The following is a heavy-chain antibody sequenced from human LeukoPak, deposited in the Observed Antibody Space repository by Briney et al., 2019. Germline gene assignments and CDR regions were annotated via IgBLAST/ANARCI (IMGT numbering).Heavy chain of an antibody. CDR1: GFTVSSNY. CDR3: AKDKEWSVRYYFDY. Sequence: GGSLRLSCAASGFTVSSNYMSWVRQAPGKGLEWVSVIYSGGSTYYADSVKGRFTISRDNAKNSLYLQMNSLRAEDTALYYCAKDKEWSVRYYFDYWGQGTLVTVSS. D-gene: IGHD3-3*01. V-gene: IGHV3-53*05. CDR2: IYSGGST. J-gene: IGHJ4*02.